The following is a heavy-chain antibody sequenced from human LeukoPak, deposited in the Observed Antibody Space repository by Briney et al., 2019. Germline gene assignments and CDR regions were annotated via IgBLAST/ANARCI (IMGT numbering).Heavy chain of an antibody. Sequence: SQTLSLTCTVSGGSISSGSYYWSWIRQPAGKGLEWIGRIYTSGSTNYNPSLKSRVTISVDTSKNQFSLKLSSVTAADTAVYYCARPYDSSGYLGYFDYWGQGTLVTVSS. D-gene: IGHD3-22*01. CDR2: IYTSGST. CDR3: ARPYDSSGYLGYFDY. J-gene: IGHJ4*02. V-gene: IGHV4-61*02. CDR1: GGSISSGSYY.